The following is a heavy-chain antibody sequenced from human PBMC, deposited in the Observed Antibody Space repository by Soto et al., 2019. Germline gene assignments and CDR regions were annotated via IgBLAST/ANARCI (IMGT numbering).Heavy chain of an antibody. D-gene: IGHD4-17*01. V-gene: IGHV3-23*01. CDR1: GFPFPSYA. CDR2: LYGSGRGI. Sequence: LRLSCAACGFPFPSYAIIWIRQVPGRGLEWVSGLYGSGRGIHYADSVKGRFTISRDNSAYSVYLQMNNLRVEDTATYYCAKDAVSGDGVWLAHDWGQGTVVTVSS. J-gene: IGHJ4*02. CDR3: AKDAVSGDGVWLAHD.